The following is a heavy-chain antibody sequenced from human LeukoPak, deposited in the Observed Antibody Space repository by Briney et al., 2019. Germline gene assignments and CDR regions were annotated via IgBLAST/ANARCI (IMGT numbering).Heavy chain of an antibody. D-gene: IGHD3-22*01. J-gene: IGHJ4*02. Sequence: ASVKVSCKASGYTFTGYYMHWVRQAPGQGLEWMGWINPNSGGTNYAQKFQGRVTMTRDTSIGTAYMELSRLRSDDTAVYYCARSWYYYDSSGYLFDYWGQGTLVTVSS. CDR1: GYTFTGYY. CDR2: INPNSGGT. V-gene: IGHV1-2*02. CDR3: ARSWYYYDSSGYLFDY.